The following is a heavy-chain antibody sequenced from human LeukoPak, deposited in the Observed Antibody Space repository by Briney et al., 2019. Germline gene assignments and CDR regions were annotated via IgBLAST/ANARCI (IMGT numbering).Heavy chain of an antibody. J-gene: IGHJ4*02. Sequence: SETLSLTCTVSGYSISSGYYWGWIRQPPGKGLEWIGSIYHSGSTYYNPSLKSRVTISVDTSKNQFSLKLSSVTAADTAVYYCARARAIFGVVTPDYWGQGTLVTVSS. D-gene: IGHD3-3*01. CDR2: IYHSGST. CDR3: ARARAIFGVVTPDY. CDR1: GYSISSGYY. V-gene: IGHV4-38-2*02.